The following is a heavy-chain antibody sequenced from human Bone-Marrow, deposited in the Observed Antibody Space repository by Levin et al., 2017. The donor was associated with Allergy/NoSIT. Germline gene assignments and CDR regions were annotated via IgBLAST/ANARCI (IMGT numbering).Heavy chain of an antibody. V-gene: IGHV3-30*18. CDR1: GFTFSSYG. J-gene: IGHJ4*02. D-gene: IGHD4-17*01. Sequence: SCAASGFTFSSYGMHWVRQAPGKGLEWVAVISYDGSNKYYADSVKGRFTISRDNSKNTLYLQMNSLRAEDTAVYYCAKADTVTLDYWGQGTLVTVSS. CDR2: ISYDGSNK. CDR3: AKADTVTLDY.